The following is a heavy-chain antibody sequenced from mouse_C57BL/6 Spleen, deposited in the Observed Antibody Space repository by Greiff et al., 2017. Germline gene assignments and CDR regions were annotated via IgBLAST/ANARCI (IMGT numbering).Heavy chain of an antibody. Sequence: VQLQQPGAELVRPWSSVKLSCKASGYTFTSYWMHWVNQRPIQGLEWIGNIDPSDSENHYNQKFKDMDTFTVDTSSSTAFMQLSSLTSEASAVYYGARQSSFASGFDYWGQGTLVTVSA. D-gene: IGHD6-2*01. V-gene: IGHV1-52*01. CDR3: ARQSSFASGFDY. J-gene: IGHJ3*01. CDR2: IDPSDSEN. CDR1: GYTFTSYW.